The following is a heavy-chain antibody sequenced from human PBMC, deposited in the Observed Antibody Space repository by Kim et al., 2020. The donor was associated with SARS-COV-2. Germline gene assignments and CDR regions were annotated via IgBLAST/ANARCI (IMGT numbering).Heavy chain of an antibody. V-gene: IGHV1-8*01. J-gene: IGHJ6*02. CDR1: GYTFTSYD. Sequence: ASVKVSCKASGYTFTSYDINWVRQATGQGLEWMGWMNPNSGNTGYAQKFQGRVTMTRNTSISTAYMELSSLRSEDTAVYYCARGRSSGWYHYYYGMDVWGQGTTVTVSS. D-gene: IGHD6-19*01. CDR3: ARGRSSGWYHYYYGMDV. CDR2: MNPNSGNT.